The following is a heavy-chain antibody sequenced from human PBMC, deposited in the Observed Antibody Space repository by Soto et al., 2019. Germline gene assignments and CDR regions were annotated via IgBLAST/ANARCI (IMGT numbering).Heavy chain of an antibody. CDR1: GFTFSSNG. CDR3: VVDTSGLLDY. D-gene: IGHD3-22*01. V-gene: IGHV3-33*03. J-gene: IGHJ4*02. Sequence: QVHLVESGGGVVQPGRSLRLSCAASGFTFSSNGMHWVRQAPGKGLEWVAVIWYDGNKKYYGDSVRGRFTISRDNSKNTLYLEMNSLIAEDTAVYYCVVDTSGLLDYWGQGTQVTVSS. CDR2: IWYDGNKK.